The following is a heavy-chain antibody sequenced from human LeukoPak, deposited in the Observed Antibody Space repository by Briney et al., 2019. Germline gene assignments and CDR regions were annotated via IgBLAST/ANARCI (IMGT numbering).Heavy chain of an antibody. CDR1: GYTFSRYW. V-gene: IGHV3-74*01. J-gene: IGHJ4*02. CDR3: TTDTFGARDS. CDR2: INEDGSST. D-gene: IGHD3-10*01. Sequence: GGSLRLSCAASGYTFSRYWMHWVRQGPGKGLVWVSRINEDGSSTSYAESVRGRFTISRDNAKNTLYLQMNSLRAEDAAVYNCTTDTFGARDSWGQGTLVTVSS.